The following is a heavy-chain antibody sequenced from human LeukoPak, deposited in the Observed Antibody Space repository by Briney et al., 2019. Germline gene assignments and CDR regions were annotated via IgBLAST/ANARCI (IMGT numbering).Heavy chain of an antibody. D-gene: IGHD1-26*01. CDR1: GGSISSSSYY. CDR2: IYYSGST. J-gene: IGHJ4*02. V-gene: IGHV4-39*01. CDR3: ARGGSPQGY. Sequence: KPSETLSLTCTVSGGSISSSSYYWGWIRQPPGKGLEWIGSIYYSGSTYYNPSLKSRVTISVDTSKNQFSLKLSSVTAADTAVYYCARGGSPQGYWGQGTLVTVSS.